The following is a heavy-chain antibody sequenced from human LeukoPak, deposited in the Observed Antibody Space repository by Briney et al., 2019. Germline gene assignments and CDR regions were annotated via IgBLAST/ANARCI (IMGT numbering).Heavy chain of an antibody. D-gene: IGHD6-13*01. CDR1: GGSFSGYY. Sequence: SETLSLTCAVYGGSFSGYYWSWIRQPPGKGLEWIGEINHSGSTNYNPSHKSRVTISVDTSKNQFSLKLSSVTAADTAVYYCARGIAARPRGMDVWGKGTTVTVSS. J-gene: IGHJ6*04. CDR2: INHSGST. CDR3: ARGIAARPRGMDV. V-gene: IGHV4-34*01.